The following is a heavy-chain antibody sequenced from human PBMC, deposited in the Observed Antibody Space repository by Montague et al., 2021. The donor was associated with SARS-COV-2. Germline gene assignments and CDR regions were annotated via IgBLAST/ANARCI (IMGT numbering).Heavy chain of an antibody. V-gene: IGHV3-21*01. CDR1: GFTFSSYS. CDR2: ISSSSSYI. J-gene: IGHJ4*02. CDR3: ARDQSGYSYGYAPYFDY. D-gene: IGHD5-18*01. Sequence: SLSLSCSASGFTFSSYSMNWVRQAPGKGLEWVSSISSSSSYIYYADSVKGRFTISRDNAENSLYLQMNSLRAEDTAVYYCARDQSGYSYGYAPYFDYWGQGTLVTVSS.